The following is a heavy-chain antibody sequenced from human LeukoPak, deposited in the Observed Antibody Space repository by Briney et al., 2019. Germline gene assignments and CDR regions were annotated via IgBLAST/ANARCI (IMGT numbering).Heavy chain of an antibody. V-gene: IGHV3-23*01. CDR1: GFTFSNYA. D-gene: IGHD4-17*01. CDR3: ARDIHGDYVGWFDP. Sequence: GGSLRLSCAASGFTFSNYAMNWVRQAPGKGLEWVSLISGNTGGTYYADSVKGRFSISRDNSKNTVYLQMNSLRVEDTAVYYCARDIHGDYVGWFDPWGQGTLVTVSS. J-gene: IGHJ5*02. CDR2: ISGNTGGT.